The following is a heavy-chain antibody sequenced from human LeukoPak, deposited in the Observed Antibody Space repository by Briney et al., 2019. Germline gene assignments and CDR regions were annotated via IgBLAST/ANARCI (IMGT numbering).Heavy chain of an antibody. J-gene: IGHJ5*02. CDR3: ARDRGSREYQLPGWGWFDP. V-gene: IGHV1-46*01. CDR2: INPSGGST. CDR1: GYTSTSYY. Sequence: ASVKVSCKASGYTSTSYYMHWVRQAPGQGLEWMGIINPSGGSTSYAQKFQGRVTMTRDTSTSTVYMELSSLRSEDTAVYYCARDRGSREYQLPGWGWFDPWGQGTLVTVSS. D-gene: IGHD2-2*01.